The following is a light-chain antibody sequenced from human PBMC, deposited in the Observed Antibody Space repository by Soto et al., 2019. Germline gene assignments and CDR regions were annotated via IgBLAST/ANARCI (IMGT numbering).Light chain of an antibody. V-gene: IGLV2-8*01. J-gene: IGLJ1*01. CDR1: SSDVGGYNF. Sequence: QSALTQPPSASGSPGQSVTISCTGTSSDVGGYNFVSWYQQHPGKAPQLIIYEVTKRPSGVPDRFSGSKSGNTASLTVSGLQTEDEADYYCSSYAATNHSVFGSGTKVTVL. CDR3: SSYAATNHSV. CDR2: EVT.